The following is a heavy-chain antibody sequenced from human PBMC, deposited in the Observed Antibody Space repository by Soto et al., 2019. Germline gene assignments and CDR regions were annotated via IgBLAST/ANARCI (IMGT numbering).Heavy chain of an antibody. D-gene: IGHD3-3*01. CDR1: GFTFSSYG. CDR2: IWYDGSNK. J-gene: IGHJ4*02. CDR3: ARASLTYYDFWSGPHGISYYFDY. V-gene: IGHV3-33*01. Sequence: QVQLVESGGGVVQPGRSLRLSCAASGFTFSSYGMHWVRQAPGKGLEWVAVIWYDGSNKYYADSVKGRFTISRDNSKNTLYLQMNSLRAEDTAVYYCARASLTYYDFWSGPHGISYYFDYWGQGTLVTVSS.